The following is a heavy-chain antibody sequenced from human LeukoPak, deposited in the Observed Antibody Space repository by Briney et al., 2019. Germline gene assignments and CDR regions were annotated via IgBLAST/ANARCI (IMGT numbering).Heavy chain of an antibody. CDR3: ARRETLRDGYTYSDDY. V-gene: IGHV3-66*01. CDR2: IYSGGST. Sequence: PGGSLRLSCAASGXTVSTNYMSWVRQAPGKGLEWVSVIYSGGSTYYADSVKGRFTISRDNSKNTLYLQMNSLRAEDTAVYYCARRETLRDGYTYSDDYWGQGTLVTVSS. J-gene: IGHJ4*02. CDR1: GXTVSTNY. D-gene: IGHD5-24*01.